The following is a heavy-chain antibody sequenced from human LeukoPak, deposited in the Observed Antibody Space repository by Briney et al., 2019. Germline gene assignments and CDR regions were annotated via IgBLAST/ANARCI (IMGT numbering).Heavy chain of an antibody. J-gene: IGHJ4*02. D-gene: IGHD3-22*01. CDR1: GFTFRSFG. Sequence: GGSLRLSCAASGFTFRSFGVHWVRESPGKGPERVAVTASGGSQKYYAAPVTGRFTISRDNSKYMLFLEMNSLRTEETAVYYCAKKRDRRMNRQADYWGQGSLVTVSS. CDR2: TASGGSQK. CDR3: AKKRDRRMNRQADY. V-gene: IGHV3-30*18.